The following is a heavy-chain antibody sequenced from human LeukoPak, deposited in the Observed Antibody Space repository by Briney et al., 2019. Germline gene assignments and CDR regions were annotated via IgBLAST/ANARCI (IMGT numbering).Heavy chain of an antibody. J-gene: IGHJ4*02. CDR3: ARDRGRTGHSAPHRFFDY. Sequence: ASVKVSCKASGYTFTSYYVHWVRQAPGQGLEWMGIINPSVGRTTYAQKFQGRVTMTRDTSTSTVYMELSSLRSEDTAVYYCARDRGRTGHSAPHRFFDYWAQGILFPASS. CDR1: GYTFTSYY. V-gene: IGHV1-46*01. D-gene: IGHD1-26*01. CDR2: INPSVGRT.